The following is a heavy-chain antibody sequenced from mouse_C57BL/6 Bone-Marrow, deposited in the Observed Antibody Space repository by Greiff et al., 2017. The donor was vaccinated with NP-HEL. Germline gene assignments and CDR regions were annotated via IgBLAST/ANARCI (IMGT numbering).Heavy chain of an antibody. V-gene: IGHV5-6*01. CDR3: ARHGYYWRRDDLDY. CDR2: ISSCGSYT. J-gene: IGHJ2*01. CDR1: GFTFSSYG. D-gene: IGHD2-3*01. Sequence: VQLQESGGDLVKPGGSLKLSCAASGFTFSSYGMSWVRQTPDKRLEWVATISSCGSYTYYPDSVKGRITFSRDNAKNTLYLQMSSLKSEDTAMYYCARHGYYWRRDDLDYWGQGTTLTVSS.